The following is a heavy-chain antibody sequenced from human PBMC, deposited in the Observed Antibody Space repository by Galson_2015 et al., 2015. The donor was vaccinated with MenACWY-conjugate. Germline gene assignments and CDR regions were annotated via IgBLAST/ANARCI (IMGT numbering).Heavy chain of an antibody. CDR1: GFTFSSYD. Sequence: SLRLSCAASGFTFSSYDMSWIRQAPGKGLEWVSYISSGGSSINHAEFVKGRFTISRDNAKNSQYLQMNSLRAEDTAVYYCAREGGAAKEFDYWGQGTLVTVSS. V-gene: IGHV3-11*01. J-gene: IGHJ4*02. CDR3: AREGGAAKEFDY. D-gene: IGHD2-15*01. CDR2: ISSGGSSI.